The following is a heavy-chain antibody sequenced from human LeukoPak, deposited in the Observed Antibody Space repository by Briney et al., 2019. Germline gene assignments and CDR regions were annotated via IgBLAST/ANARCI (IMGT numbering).Heavy chain of an antibody. D-gene: IGHD4-23*01. V-gene: IGHV3-33*08. CDR3: ARDGGNPTGDAFDI. Sequence: GGSLRLSCAASGFTLSSYSMNWVRQAPGKGLEWVAVIWYDGSNKYYADSVKGRFTISRDNSKNTLYLQMNSLRAEDTAVYYCARDGGNPTGDAFDIWGQGTMVTVSS. J-gene: IGHJ3*02. CDR1: GFTLSSYS. CDR2: IWYDGSNK.